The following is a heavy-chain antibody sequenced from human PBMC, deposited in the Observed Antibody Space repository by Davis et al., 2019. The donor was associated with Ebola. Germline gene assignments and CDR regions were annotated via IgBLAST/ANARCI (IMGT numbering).Heavy chain of an antibody. V-gene: IGHV4-39*07. D-gene: IGHD3-10*01. CDR1: GGSISSHSDY. J-gene: IGHJ4*02. Sequence: PGGSLRLSCTVSGGSISSHSDYWGWIRQSPGKGLEWIGSVYYSGSTHYNPSLRNRLTISVDTSKNQFSLHLKSMTAADTAVYYCARNNSGIPFDSWGLGTLVTVSS. CDR2: VYYSGST. CDR3: ARNNSGIPFDS.